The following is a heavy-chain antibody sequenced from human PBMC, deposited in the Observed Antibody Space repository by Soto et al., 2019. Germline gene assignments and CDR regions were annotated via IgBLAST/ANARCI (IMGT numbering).Heavy chain of an antibody. Sequence: QVQLQQWGAGLLKPSETLSLTCAVYGGSFSGYYWSWIRQPPGKGLEWIGEINHSGSTNYNPSLTSRVTISVDTSKNQFSLKLRSVTAADTAVYYCARVGRFAFDIWGQGTMVTVSS. CDR2: INHSGST. J-gene: IGHJ3*02. D-gene: IGHD1-26*01. CDR1: GGSFSGYY. CDR3: ARVGRFAFDI. V-gene: IGHV4-34*01.